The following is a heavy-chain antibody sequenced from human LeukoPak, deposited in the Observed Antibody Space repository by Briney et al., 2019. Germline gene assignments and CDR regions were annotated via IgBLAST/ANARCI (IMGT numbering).Heavy chain of an antibody. J-gene: IGHJ6*02. V-gene: IGHV4-34*01. D-gene: IGHD3-10*01. CDR3: ARRKGSTMVRGYYYGMDV. Sequence: SETLSLTCAVYGGSFSGYYWTWIRQPPGKGLEWIGEINHSGSTNYNPSLKSRVTISVDTSKNQFSLKLSSVTAADTAVYYCARRKGSTMVRGYYYGMDVWGQGTTVTVSS. CDR1: GGSFSGYY. CDR2: INHSGST.